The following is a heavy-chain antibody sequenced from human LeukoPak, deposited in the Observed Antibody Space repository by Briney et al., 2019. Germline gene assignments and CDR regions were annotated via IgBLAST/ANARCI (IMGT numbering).Heavy chain of an antibody. J-gene: IGHJ4*02. V-gene: IGHV1-2*02. CDR2: INPNSGGT. CDR3: ARVIVLMVYASRYFDY. CDR1: GYTFTVYY. D-gene: IGHD2-8*01. Sequence: GASVTVSCKASGYTFTVYYMHWVRQAPGQGREWMGWINPNSGGTNYAQKFQGRVTMTRDTSISTASMELSRLRSDDTAVYYCARVIVLMVYASRYFDYWGQGTLVTVSS.